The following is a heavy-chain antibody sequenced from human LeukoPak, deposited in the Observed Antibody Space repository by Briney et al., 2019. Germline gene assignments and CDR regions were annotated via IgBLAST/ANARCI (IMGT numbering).Heavy chain of an antibody. V-gene: IGHV3-23*01. J-gene: IGHJ3*02. CDR1: GFTFSSYA. CDR3: AKGQGGYERTRDAFDS. CDR2: ISGSGGST. D-gene: IGHD1/OR15-1a*01. Sequence: GGSLRLSCAASGFTFSSYAMSWVRQAPGKGLEWVSAISGSGGSTYYADSVKGRFTISRDNSKNTLYLQMNSLRAEDTAVYYCAKGQGGYERTRDAFDSWGQGTMVTVSS.